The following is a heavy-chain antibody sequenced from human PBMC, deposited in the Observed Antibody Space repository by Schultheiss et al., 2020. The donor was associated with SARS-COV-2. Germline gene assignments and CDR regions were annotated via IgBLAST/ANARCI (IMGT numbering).Heavy chain of an antibody. V-gene: IGHV4-59*10. CDR1: GGSFSGHY. Sequence: SETLSLTCAVYGGSFSGHYWSWIRQPAGKGLEWIGRIYTSGSTNYNPSLKGRVTISLDTSKNQFSLKLSSVTAADTAVYYCARHLEGFEFWGQGALVTVSS. J-gene: IGHJ5*01. CDR2: IYTSGST. CDR3: ARHLEGFEF. D-gene: IGHD1-1*01.